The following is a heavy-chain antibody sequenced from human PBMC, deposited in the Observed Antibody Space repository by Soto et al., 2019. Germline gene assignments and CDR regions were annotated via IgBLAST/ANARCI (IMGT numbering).Heavy chain of an antibody. Sequence: PGGSLRLSCAASGVTFSSYAMSWVRQAPGKGLEWVSAISGSGGSTYYADSVKGRFTISRDNSKNTLYLQMNSLRAEDTAVYYCAKDVFSSGSYTCYWGQGTLVTVSS. CDR3: AKDVFSSGSYTCY. D-gene: IGHD3-10*01. CDR2: ISGSGGST. J-gene: IGHJ4*02. CDR1: GVTFSSYA. V-gene: IGHV3-23*01.